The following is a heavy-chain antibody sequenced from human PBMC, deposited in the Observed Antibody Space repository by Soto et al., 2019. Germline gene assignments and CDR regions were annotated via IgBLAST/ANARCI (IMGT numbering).Heavy chain of an antibody. D-gene: IGHD6-19*01. Sequence: EVQLVESGGGLVQPGGSLKVSCAASGFTFSDSAMHWVRQASGKGLEWVGRIRGKTNSYATTYVASLKGRFTISRDDSKSTTYLQMNSLKAEDTAVYYCTSAAVASYWGQGTLVTVSS. CDR1: GFTFSDSA. V-gene: IGHV3-73*02. CDR3: TSAAVASY. J-gene: IGHJ4*02. CDR2: IRGKTNSYAT.